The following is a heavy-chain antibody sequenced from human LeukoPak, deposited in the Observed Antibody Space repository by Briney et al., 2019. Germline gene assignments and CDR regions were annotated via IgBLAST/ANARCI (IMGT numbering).Heavy chain of an antibody. D-gene: IGHD2-2*01. CDR3: ATGERLVPAAMWFDY. Sequence: GASVKVSCKASGYTFTDYYMHWVRQAPGQGLEWMGWINPKSGGRSYAQRFQGRVTTTRDTSISTAYMELSRLRSDDTAVYYCATGERLVPAAMWFDYWGQGTLVTVSS. CDR2: INPKSGGR. J-gene: IGHJ4*02. CDR1: GYTFTDYY. V-gene: IGHV1-2*02.